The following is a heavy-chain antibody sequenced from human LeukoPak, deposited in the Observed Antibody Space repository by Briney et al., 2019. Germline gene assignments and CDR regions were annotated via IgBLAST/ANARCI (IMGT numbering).Heavy chain of an antibody. Sequence: PGGSLRLSCAASGFTFTSYWMSWVRQAPGKGLEWLATIKKDGSEKYYVDSVEGRFSISRDNAKNSLYLQMNSLRAEDTAVYHCVKGRVPSDWGQGTLVTASS. D-gene: IGHD3-10*01. CDR1: GFTFTSYW. CDR2: IKKDGSEK. CDR3: VKGRVPSD. V-gene: IGHV3-7*01. J-gene: IGHJ4*02.